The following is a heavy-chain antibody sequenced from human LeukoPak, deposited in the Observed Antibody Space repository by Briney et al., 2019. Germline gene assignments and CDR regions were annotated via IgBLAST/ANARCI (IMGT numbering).Heavy chain of an antibody. CDR2: IYTSGST. CDR1: GYSISSGYY. V-gene: IGHV4-4*07. Sequence: ASETLSLTCTVSGYSISSGYYWSWIRQPAGKGLEWIGRIYTSGSTNYNPSLKSRVTMSVDTSKNQFSLKLSSVTAADTAVYCCARELTSNFDYWGQGTLVTVSS. CDR3: ARELTSNFDY. D-gene: IGHD3-16*01. J-gene: IGHJ4*02.